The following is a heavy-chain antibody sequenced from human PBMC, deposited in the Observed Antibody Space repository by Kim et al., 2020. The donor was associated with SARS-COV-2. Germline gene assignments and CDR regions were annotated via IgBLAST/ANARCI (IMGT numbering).Heavy chain of an antibody. CDR1: GFSLSSSS. CDR2: INSASTTI. V-gene: IGHV3-48*02. D-gene: IGHD1-20*01. J-gene: IGHJ4*02. Sequence: GGSLRLSCAVSGFSLSSSSMNWVRQAPGKGLEWVSYINSASTTIYYAASVEGRFIVSRDKAKNSVFLQMNSLRDEDTAVYYCARGTRYVDCWGQGTLGT. CDR3: ARGTRYVDC.